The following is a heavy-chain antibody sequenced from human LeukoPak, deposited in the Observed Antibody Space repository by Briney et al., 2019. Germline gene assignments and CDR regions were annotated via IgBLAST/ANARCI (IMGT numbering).Heavy chain of an antibody. Sequence: GSVKVSCKASGYTFTRYGISWVRQAPGQGLEWMGWISAYNGNTNHAQKLQGRVTMTTDTSTSTAYMELRSLRSDDTAVYYCASVLSSGWYCDYWGQGTLVTVSS. J-gene: IGHJ4*02. D-gene: IGHD6-19*01. CDR2: ISAYNGNT. CDR3: ASVLSSGWYCDY. CDR1: GYTFTRYG. V-gene: IGHV1-18*01.